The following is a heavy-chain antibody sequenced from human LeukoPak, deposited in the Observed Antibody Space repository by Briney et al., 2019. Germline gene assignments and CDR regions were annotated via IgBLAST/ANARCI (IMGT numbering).Heavy chain of an antibody. Sequence: PGGSLRLSCAASGFTFSSYSMNWVRQAPGKGLEWVSSISSSSSYIYYADSVKGRFTISRDNAKNSLYLQMNSLRAEDTPVYSCARATYYYGSGSYFKDFYYCYGMDVWGQGTTVSVSS. V-gene: IGHV3-21*01. CDR2: ISSSSSYI. J-gene: IGHJ6*02. CDR3: ARATYYYGSGSYFKDFYYCYGMDV. CDR1: GFTFSSYS. D-gene: IGHD3-10*01.